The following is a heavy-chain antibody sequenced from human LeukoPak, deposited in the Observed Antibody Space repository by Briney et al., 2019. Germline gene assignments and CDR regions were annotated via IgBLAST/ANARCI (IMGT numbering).Heavy chain of an antibody. CDR2: IYYTGST. Sequence: PSETLSLTCTVSGGSISGYYWSWTRQPPGKGLEWIGYIYYTGSTNYNPSLKSRVIISVDTSKSQLSLEVSSVTAADTAVYYCVRSKSGTYGWFDPWGQGTLVTVSS. CDR1: GGSISGYY. CDR3: VRSKSGTYGWFDP. D-gene: IGHD4-17*01. J-gene: IGHJ5*02. V-gene: IGHV4-59*01.